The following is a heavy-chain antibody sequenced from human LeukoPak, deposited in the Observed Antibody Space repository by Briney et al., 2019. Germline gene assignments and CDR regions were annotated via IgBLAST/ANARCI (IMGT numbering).Heavy chain of an antibody. D-gene: IGHD3-16*01. CDR3: AKGGSLFGGTFFDY. CDR2: ISHSGST. J-gene: IGHJ4*02. CDR1: GGSFSGYY. V-gene: IGHV4-34*01. Sequence: SETLSLTCAVYGGSFSGYYWSWIRQPPGKGLEWIGEISHSGSTMYSTSLKSRVTISLDTSKNQFSLKLSSVTAADTAVYYCAKGGSLFGGTFFDYWGQGTLVTVSS.